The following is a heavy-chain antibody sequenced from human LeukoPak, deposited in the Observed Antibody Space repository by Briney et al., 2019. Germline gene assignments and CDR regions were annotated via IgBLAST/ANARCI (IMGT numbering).Heavy chain of an antibody. V-gene: IGHV1-69*04. D-gene: IGHD3-3*01. Sequence: ASVKVSCKASGGTFSSYAISWVRQAPGQGLEWMGRIIPILGIANYAQKFQGRVTITADKSTCTAYMELSSLRSEDTAVYYCARDPPPLLRSDYYYGMDVWGQGTTVTVSS. CDR1: GGTFSSYA. CDR3: ARDPPPLLRSDYYYGMDV. J-gene: IGHJ6*02. CDR2: IIPILGIA.